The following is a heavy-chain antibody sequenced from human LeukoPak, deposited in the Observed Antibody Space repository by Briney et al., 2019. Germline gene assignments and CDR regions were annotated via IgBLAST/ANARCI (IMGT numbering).Heavy chain of an antibody. D-gene: IGHD4-23*01. Sequence: AASVKVSCKASGGTFSSYAISWVRQAPGQGLEWMGRIIPILGIANYAQKFQGRVTITADKSTSTAYMELSSLRSEDTAVYYCARVSAGDYGGNPFDYWGQGTLVTVSS. CDR3: ARVSAGDYGGNPFDY. CDR1: GGTFSSYA. V-gene: IGHV1-69*04. J-gene: IGHJ4*02. CDR2: IIPILGIA.